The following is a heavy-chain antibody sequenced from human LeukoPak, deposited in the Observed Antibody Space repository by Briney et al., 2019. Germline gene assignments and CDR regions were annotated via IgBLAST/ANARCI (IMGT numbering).Heavy chain of an antibody. D-gene: IGHD5-12*01. CDR1: GFTFSKYG. CDR3: AKDAIIVATIREIDS. J-gene: IGHJ4*02. Sequence: GRSLRLSCAASGFTFSKYGMYWVRQAPGKGLEWVTFISYDGNDKYYGDSVKGRFTISRDNSKNTLYLQMNSLRPEDTAVYYCAKDAIIVATIREIDSWGQRTLVTVSS. CDR2: ISYDGNDK. V-gene: IGHV3-30*18.